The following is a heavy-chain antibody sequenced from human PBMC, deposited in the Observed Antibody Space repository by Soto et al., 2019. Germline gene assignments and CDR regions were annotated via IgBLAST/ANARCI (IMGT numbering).Heavy chain of an antibody. J-gene: IGHJ6*02. D-gene: IGHD6-13*01. CDR2: ISYDGSNK. CDR1: GFTFSSYG. Sequence: QVQLVESGGGVVQPGRSLRLSCAASGFTFSSYGMHWVRQAPGKGLEWVAVISYDGSNKYYADSVKGRFTISRDYSKNTLYLQMSILRSEDTAVDYCAEYERSSAKVYYYYCMDVWGQGTTVTVSS. CDR3: AEYERSSAKVYYYYCMDV. V-gene: IGHV3-30*18.